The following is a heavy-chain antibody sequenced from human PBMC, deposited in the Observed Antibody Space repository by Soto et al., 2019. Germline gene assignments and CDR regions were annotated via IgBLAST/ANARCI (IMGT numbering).Heavy chain of an antibody. J-gene: IGHJ3*02. CDR3: ARGPTTTGPDAFDI. V-gene: IGHV1-18*01. CDR2: ISAYNGNT. CDR1: GYTFTSYG. D-gene: IGHD4-17*01. Sequence: GASVKVSCKAAGYTFTSYGISWVLQAPGQGLEWMGWISAYNGNTNYAQKLQGRVTMTTDTSTSTAYMELRSLRSDDTAVYYCARGPTTTGPDAFDIWGQGTMVPSPQ.